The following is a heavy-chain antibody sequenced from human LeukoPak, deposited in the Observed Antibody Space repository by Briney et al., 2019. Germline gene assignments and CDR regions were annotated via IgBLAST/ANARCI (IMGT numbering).Heavy chain of an antibody. Sequence: GGSLRLSCAASGFCMHWVRQAPGKGLEWVAIIWYDGSNKYYSDSVKGRFTISRDNSKNTLYLQMNSLRAEDTAVYYCARDLMGEDNYWGQGTLVTVSS. J-gene: IGHJ4*02. CDR3: ARDLMGEDNY. CDR2: IWYDGSNK. CDR1: GFC. V-gene: IGHV3-33*01. D-gene: IGHD1-26*01.